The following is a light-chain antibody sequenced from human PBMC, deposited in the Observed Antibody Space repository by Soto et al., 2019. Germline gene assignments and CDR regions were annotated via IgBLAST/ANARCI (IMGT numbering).Light chain of an antibody. J-gene: IGLJ1*01. CDR3: SSYTSSTAYV. Sequence: QSVLTQPAPVSGSPGQSITISCTGTSSDVGGYNYVSWYQLHPGKAPKLMVYEVSNRPSGVSNRFSGSKSGNTASLTISGLQAEDEADYYCSSYTSSTAYVFGTGTKVTVL. CDR1: SSDVGGYNY. CDR2: EVS. V-gene: IGLV2-14*01.